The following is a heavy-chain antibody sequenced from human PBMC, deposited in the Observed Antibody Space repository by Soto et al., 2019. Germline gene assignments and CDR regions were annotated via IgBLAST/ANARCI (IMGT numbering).Heavy chain of an antibody. CDR3: ARGGVITMIVVVTSDGAFDI. V-gene: IGHV4-30-4*01. J-gene: IGHJ3*02. D-gene: IGHD3-22*01. CDR2: IYYSGST. CDR1: GGSISSGDYY. Sequence: QVQLQESGPGLVKPSQTLSLTCTVSGGSISSGDYYWSWIHQPPGKGLEWIGYIYYSGSTYYNPSLKSRVTISVDTSKNQFSLKLSSVTAADTAVYYCARGGVITMIVVVTSDGAFDIWGQGTMVTVSS.